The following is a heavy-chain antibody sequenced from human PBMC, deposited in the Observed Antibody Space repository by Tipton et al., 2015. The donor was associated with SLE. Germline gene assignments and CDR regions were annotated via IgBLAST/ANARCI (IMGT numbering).Heavy chain of an antibody. CDR1: GGSISSSSYY. CDR3: ARVADVGAEKFDT. CDR2: INQRGST. J-gene: IGHJ5*02. Sequence: TLSLTCAVYGGSISSSSYYWAYWGWIRQSPDKGVEWIGEINQRGSTNYNPSLKSRVSISGDTSKNQISLKLNSVIAADTAVYYCARVADVGAEKFDTWGQGTLVIVSS. D-gene: IGHD1-26*01. V-gene: IGHV4-34*01.